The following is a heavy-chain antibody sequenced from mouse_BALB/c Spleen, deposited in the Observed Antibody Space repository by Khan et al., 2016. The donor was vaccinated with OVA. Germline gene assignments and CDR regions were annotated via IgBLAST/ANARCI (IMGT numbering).Heavy chain of an antibody. CDR3: ARIYGSDFDY. CDR2: INPHIGET. Sequence: EVELVESGPELVKPGASVTISCKASGYSFTGYFMNWVMQSHGKSLEWIGRINPHIGETFYNPKFKGKVTLTADESSSTAHMELRSLASEDSAVYYCARIYGSDFDYWGQGTSLTVSS. CDR1: GYSFTGYF. D-gene: IGHD1-1*01. J-gene: IGHJ2*02. V-gene: IGHV1-20*02.